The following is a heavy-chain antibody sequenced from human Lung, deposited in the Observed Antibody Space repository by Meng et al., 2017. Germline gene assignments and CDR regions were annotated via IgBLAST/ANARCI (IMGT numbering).Heavy chain of an antibody. Sequence: GESLKISCAASGFSFSYFWMSWVRQVPGKGLEWVANIKQDGSEKYYMDSVKGRFTISRDNAKNLMYLQMNSPRGEDTAVYYCAREGVRRMSTVTLGYFDYWGQGSLVTVSS. D-gene: IGHD4-17*01. J-gene: IGHJ4*02. CDR3: AREGVRRMSTVTLGYFDY. CDR1: GFSFSYFW. V-gene: IGHV3-7*01. CDR2: IKQDGSEK.